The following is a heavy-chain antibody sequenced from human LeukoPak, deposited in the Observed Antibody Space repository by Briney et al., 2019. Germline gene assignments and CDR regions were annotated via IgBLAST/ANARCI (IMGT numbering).Heavy chain of an antibody. CDR1: GFTFSSYA. Sequence: PEGSLRLSCAASGFTFSSYAMSWVRQAPGKGLEWVSAISGSGGSTYYADSVKSRFTISRDNSKNTLYLQMNSLRAEDTAVYYCAKDLLLWFGELLPDYYGMDVWGQGTTVTVSS. CDR2: ISGSGGST. CDR3: AKDLLLWFGELLPDYYGMDV. D-gene: IGHD3-10*01. V-gene: IGHV3-23*01. J-gene: IGHJ6*02.